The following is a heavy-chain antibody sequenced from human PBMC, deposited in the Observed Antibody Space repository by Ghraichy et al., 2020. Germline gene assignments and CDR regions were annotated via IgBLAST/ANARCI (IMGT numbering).Heavy chain of an antibody. CDR2: ISASGGTT. CDR1: GFTFSSYA. V-gene: IGHV3-23*01. Sequence: GGSLRLSCAASGFTFSSYAMSWVRQAPGKGLEWVSAISASGGTTYYAASVKGRFTISRDSSKNTLYLQMNRLRAEETAVYYCAQLWFGELGYFDYWGHGTLVTVSS. D-gene: IGHD3-10*01. CDR3: AQLWFGELGYFDY. J-gene: IGHJ4*01.